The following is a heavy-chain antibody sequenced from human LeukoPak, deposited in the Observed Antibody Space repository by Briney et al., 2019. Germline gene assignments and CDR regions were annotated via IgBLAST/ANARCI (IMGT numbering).Heavy chain of an antibody. Sequence: SETLSLTCTVSGGSISSGHYYWSWIRQPAEKGLEWIGRIYASGSTNYNPSLKSRVTILVDTSKNQFSLKLSSVTAADTAVYYCARGFCSGGTCYSPPLDYWGQGTLVTVSS. CDR1: GGSISSGHYY. V-gene: IGHV4-61*02. CDR3: ARGFCSGGTCYSPPLDY. CDR2: IYASGST. J-gene: IGHJ4*02. D-gene: IGHD2-15*01.